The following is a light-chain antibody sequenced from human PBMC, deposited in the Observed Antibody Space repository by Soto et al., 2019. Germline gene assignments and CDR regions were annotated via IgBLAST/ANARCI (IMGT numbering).Light chain of an antibody. CDR3: QQRSNWPRT. Sequence: EIVLTQSPATLSLSPGERATLSCRASQSVSSYLAWYQQKPGQAPRLLIYHSSNRAAGIPARFSGSGPGTDFTLTISSLEPEDFAVYYCQQRSNWPRTFGQGTKVEIK. J-gene: IGKJ1*01. V-gene: IGKV3-11*01. CDR1: QSVSSY. CDR2: HSS.